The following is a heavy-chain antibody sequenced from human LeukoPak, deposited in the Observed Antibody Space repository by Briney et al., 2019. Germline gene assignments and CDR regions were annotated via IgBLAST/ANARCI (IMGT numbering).Heavy chain of an antibody. CDR3: AKGGRGAAAADYYYYYMDV. D-gene: IGHD6-13*01. Sequence: GGSLRLSCAASGFTFSSYAMXXXRQAPGKGXXXXXAXXXSGGSTYYADSVKGRFTXXXDNSKNTLYLQMNSLRAEDTAVYYCAKGGRGAAAADYYYYYMDVWGKGTTVTVSS. CDR2: XXXSGGST. CDR1: GFTFSSYA. V-gene: IGHV3-23*01. J-gene: IGHJ6*03.